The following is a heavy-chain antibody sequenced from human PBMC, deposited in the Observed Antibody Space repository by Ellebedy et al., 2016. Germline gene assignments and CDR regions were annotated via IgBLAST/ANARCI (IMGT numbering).Heavy chain of an antibody. CDR3: ARGRGYSYGWGNGGYFDY. V-gene: IGHV3-13*01. CDR2: IGTAGDT. CDR1: GFTFSSYD. D-gene: IGHD5-18*01. Sequence: GESLKISCAASGFTFSSYDMHWVRQATGKGLEWVSAIGTAGDTYYPGSVKGRFTISRENAKNSLYLQMNSLRAGDTAVYYCARGRGYSYGWGNGGYFDYWGQGTLVTVSS. J-gene: IGHJ4*02.